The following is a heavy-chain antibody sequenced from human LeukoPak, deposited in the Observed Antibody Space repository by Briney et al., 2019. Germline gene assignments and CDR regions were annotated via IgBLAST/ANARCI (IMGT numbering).Heavy chain of an antibody. J-gene: IGHJ4*02. CDR3: ARGPKYCSSTSCSQSIFDY. Sequence: PSETLSLTCAVYGGSFSGYYWSWIRQPPGKGLEWIGEINHSGSTNYNPSLKSRVTISVDTSKNQFSLKLSPVTAADTAVYYCARGPKYCSSTSCSQSIFDYWGQGTLVTVSS. CDR2: INHSGST. CDR1: GGSFSGYY. V-gene: IGHV4-34*01. D-gene: IGHD2-2*01.